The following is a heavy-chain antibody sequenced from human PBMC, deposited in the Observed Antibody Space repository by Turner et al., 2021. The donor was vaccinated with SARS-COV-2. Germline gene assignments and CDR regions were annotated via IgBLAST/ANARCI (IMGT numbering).Heavy chain of an antibody. V-gene: IGHV1-2*02. Sequence: QVQLVQSGAEVKKPGASVKVSCKASGYTFTGYYMHWVRQAPGQGLEWMGWISPNSGGTNYAQKFQGRVTMTRDTSISTAYMDLSGLRSDDTAVYYCARVTLLSYYFDYWGQGTLVTVSS. CDR2: ISPNSGGT. CDR1: GYTFTGYY. CDR3: ARVTLLSYYFDY. D-gene: IGHD2-21*01. J-gene: IGHJ4*02.